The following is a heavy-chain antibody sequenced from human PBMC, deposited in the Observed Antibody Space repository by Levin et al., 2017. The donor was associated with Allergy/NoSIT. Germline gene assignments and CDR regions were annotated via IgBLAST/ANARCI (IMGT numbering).Heavy chain of an antibody. V-gene: IGHV4-59*01. CDR1: GGSISSYY. D-gene: IGHD5-24*01. CDR3: AREGGDGLIDY. Sequence: SQTLSLTCTVSGGSISSYYWSWIRQPPGKGLEWIGYIYYSGSTNYNPSLKSRVTISVDTSKNQFSLKLSSVTAADTAVYYCAREGGDGLIDYWGQGTLVTVSS. CDR2: IYYSGST. J-gene: IGHJ4*02.